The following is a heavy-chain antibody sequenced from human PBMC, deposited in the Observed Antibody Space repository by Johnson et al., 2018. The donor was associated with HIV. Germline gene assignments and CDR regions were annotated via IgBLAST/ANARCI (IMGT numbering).Heavy chain of an antibody. CDR1: GFTFSSYG. Sequence: QVQLVESGGGVVQPGRSLRLSCAVSGFTFSSYGMHWVRRAPGKGLEWVAVISYDGSNKYYADSVKGRFTISRDNSKNTLYLQMNSLRAEDTAVYYCARGRKTVTTVRPSAFDIWGQGTMVTVSS. J-gene: IGHJ3*02. CDR3: ARGRKTVTTVRPSAFDI. CDR2: ISYDGSNK. V-gene: IGHV3-30*03. D-gene: IGHD4-17*01.